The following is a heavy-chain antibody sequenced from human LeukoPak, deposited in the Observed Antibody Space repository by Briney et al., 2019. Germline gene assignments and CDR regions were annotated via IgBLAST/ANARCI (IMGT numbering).Heavy chain of an antibody. Sequence: EASVKVSCKASGYTFTSYGINWLRQAPGQGLEWMGWISGYNGNTNYAQKVQVRVTMTTDTSTSTAFMELRSLRSDDTAVYYCASWPSITPIAAAEDNWFDPWGQGTLVTVSS. CDR1: GYTFTSYG. D-gene: IGHD6-13*01. V-gene: IGHV1-18*01. CDR2: ISGYNGNT. CDR3: ASWPSITPIAAAEDNWFDP. J-gene: IGHJ5*02.